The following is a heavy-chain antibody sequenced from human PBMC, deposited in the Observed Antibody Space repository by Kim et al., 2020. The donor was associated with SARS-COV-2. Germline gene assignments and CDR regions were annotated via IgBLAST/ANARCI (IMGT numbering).Heavy chain of an antibody. Sequence: GGSLRLSCAASGFTFSSYEMNWVRQAPGKGLEWVSYISSSGSTIYYADSVKGRFTISRDNAKNSLYLQMNSLRAEDTAVYYCARSPLLDRYYDFWSGYSIYYMDVWGKATTVTVSS. J-gene: IGHJ6*03. CDR1: GFTFSSYE. CDR3: ARSPLLDRYYDFWSGYSIYYMDV. V-gene: IGHV3-48*03. D-gene: IGHD3-3*01. CDR2: ISSSGSTI.